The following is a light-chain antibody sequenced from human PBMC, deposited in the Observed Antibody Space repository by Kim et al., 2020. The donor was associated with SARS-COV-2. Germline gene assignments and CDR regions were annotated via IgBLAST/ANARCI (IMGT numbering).Light chain of an antibody. Sequence: SYELTQPPSLSVSPGQTARITCSGDTLPEKQTYWYQQKSGQAPLLVIYKDNERPSGIPGRFSGSSSGTTVTLTISGVQAEDDADYYCQSADGSGTYVFGTGTKVTAL. V-gene: IGLV3-25*03. CDR2: KDN. J-gene: IGLJ1*01. CDR1: TLPEKQ. CDR3: QSADGSGTYV.